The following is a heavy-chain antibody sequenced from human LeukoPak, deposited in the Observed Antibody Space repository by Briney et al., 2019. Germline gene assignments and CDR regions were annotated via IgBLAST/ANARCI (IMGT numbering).Heavy chain of an antibody. CDR3: AKQASLYSSSPGDY. CDR1: GFTFSSYA. D-gene: IGHD6-6*01. CDR2: ISGSGGST. V-gene: IGHV3-23*01. J-gene: IGHJ4*02. Sequence: PGGSLRLSCAASGFTFSSYAMSWVRQAPGKGLEWVSAISGSGGSTHYADSVKGRFTISRDNSKNTLYLQMNSLRAEDTAVYYCAKQASLYSSSPGDYWGQGTLVTVSS.